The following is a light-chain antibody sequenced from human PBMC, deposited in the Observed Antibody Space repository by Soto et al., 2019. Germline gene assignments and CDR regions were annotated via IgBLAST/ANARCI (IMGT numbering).Light chain of an antibody. CDR2: DVS. CDR3: CSYTTTSTPVV. J-gene: IGLJ2*01. V-gene: IGLV2-14*01. Sequence: QSVLTQPASVSGSPGQSITVPCTGTSRDVGGYNYVSWYQQHPGKAPKLMIYDVSYRPSGVSNRFSGSKSGNTASLTISGLQAEDEADYYCCSYTTTSTPVVFGGGTKVTVL. CDR1: SRDVGGYNY.